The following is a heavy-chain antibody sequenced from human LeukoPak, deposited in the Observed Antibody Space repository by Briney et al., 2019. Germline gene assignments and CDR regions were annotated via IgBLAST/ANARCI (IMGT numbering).Heavy chain of an antibody. CDR1: GYTFTSYA. CDR3: AGDPYGSDAFDI. CDR2: INAGNGNT. D-gene: IGHD3-10*01. J-gene: IGHJ3*02. V-gene: IGHV1-3*03. Sequence: GASEKVSCTASGYTFTSYAMHWVRQAPGQRLEWMGWINAGNGNTKYSQEFQGRVTITRDTSPSTAYMELSSLRSEDMAVYYCAGDPYGSDAFDIWGQGTMVTVSS.